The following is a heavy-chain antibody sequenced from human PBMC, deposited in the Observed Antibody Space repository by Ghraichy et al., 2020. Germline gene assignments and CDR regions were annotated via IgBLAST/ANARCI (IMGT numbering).Heavy chain of an antibody. V-gene: IGHV3-64D*06. D-gene: IGHD3-10*01. CDR2: ISSNGGST. J-gene: IGHJ6*03. CDR3: VKDLGYGSGSYNWPTYYYYYYMGV. Sequence: GGSLRLSCSASGFTFSSYAMHWVRQAPGKGLEYVSAISSNGGSTYYADSVKGRFTISRDNSKNTLYLQMSSLRAEDTAVYYCVKDLGYGSGSYNWPTYYYYYYMGVWGKGTTVTVTS. CDR1: GFTFSSYA.